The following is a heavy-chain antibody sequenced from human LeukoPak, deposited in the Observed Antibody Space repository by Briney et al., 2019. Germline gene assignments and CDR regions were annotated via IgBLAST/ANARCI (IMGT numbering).Heavy chain of an antibody. CDR1: GFTFSSYW. V-gene: IGHV3-48*02. CDR3: ASSGSYRFDY. CDR2: ITASGTAM. Sequence: PGGSLRLSCAASGFTFSSYWMNWVRQAPGKGLEWVSHITASGTAMFYADSVKGRFTISRDNAKNSLYLQMNSLRDEDTAVYYCASSGSYRFDYWGQGTLVTVSS. J-gene: IGHJ4*02. D-gene: IGHD1-26*01.